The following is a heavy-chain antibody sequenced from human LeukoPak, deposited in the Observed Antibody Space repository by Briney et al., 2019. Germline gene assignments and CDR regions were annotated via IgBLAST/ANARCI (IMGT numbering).Heavy chain of an antibody. Sequence: PGGSLRLSCAASGFTFSDYYMSWIRQAPGKGLEWVSYTSSSGSTIYYADSVKGRFTISRDNAKNSLFLQMNSLRAEDTAVYYCAKDASGTYPSDFDYWGQGTLVTVSS. CDR2: TSSSGSTI. D-gene: IGHD3-3*01. CDR3: AKDASGTYPSDFDY. J-gene: IGHJ4*02. CDR1: GFTFSDYY. V-gene: IGHV3-11*01.